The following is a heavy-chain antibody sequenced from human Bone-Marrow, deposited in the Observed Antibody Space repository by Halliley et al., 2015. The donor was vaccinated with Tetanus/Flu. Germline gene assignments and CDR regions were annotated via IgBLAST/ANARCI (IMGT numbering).Heavy chain of an antibody. Sequence: WVSAIKNGFFPTPYAVSGRGRFTISRDNAKNTAYLQMNSLRVEDTAIYYCATGVGCYFDLWGPGTPVSVSS. CDR3: ATGVGCYFDL. D-gene: IGHD2-8*01. J-gene: IGHJ2*01. CDR2: IKNGFFPT. V-gene: IGHV3-74*03.